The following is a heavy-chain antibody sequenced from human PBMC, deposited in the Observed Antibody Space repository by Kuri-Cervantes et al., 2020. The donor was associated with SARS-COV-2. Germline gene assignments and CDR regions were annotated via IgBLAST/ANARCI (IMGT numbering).Heavy chain of an antibody. J-gene: IGHJ4*02. CDR1: GYTFTSYG. CDR2: ISAYNGNT. CDR3: ARDLRGYSYGYFPGGY. V-gene: IGHV1-18*04. Sequence: VKVSCKASGYTFTSYGISWVRQAPGQGLEWMGWISAYNGNTNYAQKLQGRVTMTTDTSTSTAYMELRSLRSDDTAVYYRARDLRGYSYGYFPGGYWGQGTLVTVSS. D-gene: IGHD5-18*01.